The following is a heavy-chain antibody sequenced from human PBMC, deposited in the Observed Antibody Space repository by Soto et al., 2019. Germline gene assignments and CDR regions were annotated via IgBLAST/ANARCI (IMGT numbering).Heavy chain of an antibody. J-gene: IGHJ6*02. Sequence: EVQLVESGGGLVQPGGSLRLSCAASGFTVSSNYMSWVRQAPGKGLEWVSVIYSGGSTYYADSVKGRFTISRHNSKNTLYLQMNSLRAEDTAVYYCASVNGVGANLLDGYYYGMDVWGQGTTVTVSS. CDR3: ASVNGVGANLLDGYYYGMDV. V-gene: IGHV3-53*04. CDR2: IYSGGST. CDR1: GFTVSSNY. D-gene: IGHD1-26*01.